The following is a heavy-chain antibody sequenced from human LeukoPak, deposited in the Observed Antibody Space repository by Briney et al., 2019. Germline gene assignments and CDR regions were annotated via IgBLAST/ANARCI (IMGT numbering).Heavy chain of an antibody. J-gene: IGHJ4*02. V-gene: IGHV1-24*01. Sequence: ASVKVSCKVSGYTLTELSMHWVRQAPGKGLEWMGGFDPEDGETIYAQKFQGRVTMTTDTSTSTAYMELRSLRSDDTAVYYCARWGQQLVYWGQGTLVTVSS. CDR3: ARWGQQLVY. CDR1: GYTLTELS. D-gene: IGHD6-13*01. CDR2: FDPEDGET.